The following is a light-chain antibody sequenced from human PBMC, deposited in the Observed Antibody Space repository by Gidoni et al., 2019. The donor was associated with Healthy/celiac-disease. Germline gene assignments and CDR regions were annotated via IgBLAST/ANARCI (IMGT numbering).Light chain of an antibody. CDR1: SANIGNNY. CDR3: GTWDSGLSARV. CDR2: ENN. J-gene: IGLJ1*01. V-gene: IGLV1-51*02. Sequence: QSVLTQLPSVSAAPGQKVTISCSGSSANIGNNYVSWYQQLPGTAPKLLIYENNKRPSGIPDRCSGSKSGTSATLGITGLRTGDEADYYCGTWDSGLSARVFGTGTKVTVL.